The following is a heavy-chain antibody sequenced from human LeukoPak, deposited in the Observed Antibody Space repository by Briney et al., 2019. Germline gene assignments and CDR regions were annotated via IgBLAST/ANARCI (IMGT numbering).Heavy chain of an antibody. CDR1: GYSVTNYY. D-gene: IGHD3-10*01. CDR3: ARVMVRGPLDY. V-gene: IGHV1-2*02. Sequence: SVTLSRKATGYSVTNYYIYWVRQAHAQGLEWVGCINPNNGGKNYAKNFRERRTTTRDKSISTPYSEVNRLPSDAPPFCYFARVMVRGPLDYWGQGTVVTASS. CDR2: INPNNGGK. J-gene: IGHJ4*02.